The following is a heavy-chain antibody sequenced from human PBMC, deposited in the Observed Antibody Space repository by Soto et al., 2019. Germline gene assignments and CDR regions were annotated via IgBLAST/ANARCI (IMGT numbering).Heavy chain of an antibody. CDR3: ASWGVGSGTTFDY. CDR2: IKHDGSEK. D-gene: IGHD1-26*01. Sequence: EVQLVESGGGLDQPGGSLRLSCAASGFTFSSYWMSWVRQAPGKGLEWVANIKHDGSEKYYVEYVKGRFTISRDNAKNSLYVQMNSLRAEYTAVYYCASWGVGSGTTFDYWGQGTLVTVSS. J-gene: IGHJ4*02. CDR1: GFTFSSYW. V-gene: IGHV3-7*03.